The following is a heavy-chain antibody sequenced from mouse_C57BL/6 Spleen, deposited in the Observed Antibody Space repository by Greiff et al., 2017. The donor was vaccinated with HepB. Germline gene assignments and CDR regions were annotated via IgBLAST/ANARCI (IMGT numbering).Heavy chain of an antibody. CDR2: ISSGSSTI. V-gene: IGHV5-17*01. Sequence: EVQRVESGGGLVKPGGSLKLSCAASGFTFSDYGMHWVRQAPEKGLEWVAYISSGSSTIYYADTVKGRFTISRDNAKNTLFLQMTSLRSEDTAMYYCAREAYDGYYLFAYWGQGTLVTVSA. J-gene: IGHJ3*01. CDR3: AREAYDGYYLFAY. CDR1: GFTFSDYG. D-gene: IGHD2-3*01.